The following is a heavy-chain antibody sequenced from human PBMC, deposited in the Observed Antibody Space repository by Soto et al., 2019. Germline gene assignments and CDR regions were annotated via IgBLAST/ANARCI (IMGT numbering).Heavy chain of an antibody. CDR3: ARHPNPLAATDY. V-gene: IGHV4-59*08. CDR1: GGSISSYY. Sequence: KASETLSLTCTVSGGSISSYYWSWIRQPPGKGLEWIGYIYYSGSTNYNPSLKSRVTISVDTSKNQFSLKLSSVTAADTAVYYCARHPNPLAATDYWGQGTLVTASS. CDR2: IYYSGST. J-gene: IGHJ4*02. D-gene: IGHD2-15*01.